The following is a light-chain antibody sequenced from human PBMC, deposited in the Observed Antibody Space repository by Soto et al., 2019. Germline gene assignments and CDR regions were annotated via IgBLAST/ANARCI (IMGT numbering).Light chain of an antibody. J-gene: IGLJ1*01. CDR2: EVT. CDR3: SSYTNSWSPSYV. V-gene: IGLV2-14*01. Sequence: QSALTQPASVSGSPGQSITISCSGSINDIGYYNYVSWYQQHPGKVPNLLVYEVTKPPSGVSNRFSGSKYGNTASLTLSGLQAEDEADDYCSSYTNSWSPSYVIGSGTKLTVL. CDR1: INDIGYYNY.